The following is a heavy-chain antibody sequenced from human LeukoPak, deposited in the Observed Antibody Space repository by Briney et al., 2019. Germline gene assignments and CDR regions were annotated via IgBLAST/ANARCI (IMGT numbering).Heavy chain of an antibody. Sequence: SETLSLTCTVSGGSISSSSYYWGWIRQPPGKGLQWIGSIFHSGNSYYNPSLKSRVTISVDTSKNQFSLKLSSVTAADTAVYYCARGGGYSGYGFAYYYFDYWGQGTLVTVSS. CDR1: GGSISSSSYY. V-gene: IGHV4-39*07. J-gene: IGHJ4*02. D-gene: IGHD5-12*01. CDR3: ARGGGYSGYGFAYYYFDY. CDR2: IFHSGNS.